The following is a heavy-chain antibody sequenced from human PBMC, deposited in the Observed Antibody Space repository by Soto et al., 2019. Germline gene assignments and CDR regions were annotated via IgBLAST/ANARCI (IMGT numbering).Heavy chain of an antibody. V-gene: IGHV3-21*01. CDR1: GFTFSSYS. J-gene: IGHJ3*02. CDR2: ISSSSSYI. D-gene: IGHD2-15*01. CDR3: ATDHGLSSYAFDT. Sequence: EVQLVESGGGLVKPGGSLRLSCAASGFTFSSYSMNWVRQAPGKGLEWVSSISSSSSYIYYADSVKGRFTISRDNAKNSLYLQMNSLRDEDTADYYCATDHGLSSYAFDTGGQGTMGTVSS.